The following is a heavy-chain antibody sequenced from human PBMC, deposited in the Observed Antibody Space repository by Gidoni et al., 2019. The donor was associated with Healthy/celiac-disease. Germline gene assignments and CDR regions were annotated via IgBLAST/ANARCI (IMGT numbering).Heavy chain of an antibody. CDR2: ISSSSSYT. CDR3: ARAGAYYYDSSGYYVLGY. V-gene: IGHV3-11*03. J-gene: IGHJ4*02. Sequence: VHLLRSGGALLKPEGSLGPPCAASGFPFVAYSMSWIRQAPGKGLEWVSYISSSSSYTNYADSVKGRFTISRDNAKNSLYLQMNSLRAEDTAVYYCARAGAYYYDSSGYYVLGYWGQGTLVTVSS. D-gene: IGHD3-22*01. CDR1: GFPFVAYS.